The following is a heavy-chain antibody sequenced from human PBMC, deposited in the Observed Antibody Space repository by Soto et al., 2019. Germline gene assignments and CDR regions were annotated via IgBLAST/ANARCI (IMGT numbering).Heavy chain of an antibody. D-gene: IGHD2-2*01. CDR3: ARGRYSTIYDY. Sequence: ASVKVSCKASGYTFTSYDINWVRQATGQGLEWMGWMNPNSGNTGYAQQFQGRVTMTRNTSISTAYMEVSSLKSEDTAVYYCARGRYSTIYDYWGPGTLVTVSS. CDR2: MNPNSGNT. CDR1: GYTFTSYD. V-gene: IGHV1-8*01. J-gene: IGHJ4*02.